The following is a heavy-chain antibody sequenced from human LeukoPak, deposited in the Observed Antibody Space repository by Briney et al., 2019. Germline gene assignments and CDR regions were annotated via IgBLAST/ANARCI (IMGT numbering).Heavy chain of an antibody. CDR2: IYYSGST. CDR1: GGSISSYY. J-gene: IGHJ4*02. Sequence: PSETLSLTCTVSGGSISSYYWSWIRQPPGKGLEWIGYIYYSGSTNYNPSLKSRVTMSVDTSKNQFSLKLSSVTAADTAEYFCARESRRSYCNEYWGQGTLVTVSS. D-gene: IGHD2-2*01. V-gene: IGHV4-59*12. CDR3: ARESRRSYCNEY.